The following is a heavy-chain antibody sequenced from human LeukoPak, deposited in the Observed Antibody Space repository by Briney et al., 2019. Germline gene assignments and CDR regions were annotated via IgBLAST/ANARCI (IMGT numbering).Heavy chain of an antibody. CDR2: INHSGST. Sequence: PSETLSLTCAVYGGSFSGYYWSWIRQPPGKGLEWIGEINHSGSTNYNPSLKSRVTISVDTSKNQFSLKLSSVTAADTAVYYCARASPYYDFDYWGQGTLVTVSS. D-gene: IGHD3-22*01. CDR1: GGSFSGYY. J-gene: IGHJ4*02. V-gene: IGHV4-34*01. CDR3: ARASPYYDFDY.